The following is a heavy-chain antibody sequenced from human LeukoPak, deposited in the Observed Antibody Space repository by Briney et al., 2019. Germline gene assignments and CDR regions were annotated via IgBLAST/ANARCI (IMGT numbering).Heavy chain of an antibody. CDR3: AREDYYDSSGTSGIDP. D-gene: IGHD3-22*01. V-gene: IGHV4-59*01. CDR2: IYYSGRT. J-gene: IGHJ5*02. CDR1: GGSISSYY. Sequence: NPSETLSLTCTVSGGSISSYYWSWLRQPPGKGLEWIGYIYYSGRTNYNPSLKSRVTISVDTSKNQFSLKLSSVTAADTAVYYCAREDYYDSSGTSGIDPWGQGTLVTVSS.